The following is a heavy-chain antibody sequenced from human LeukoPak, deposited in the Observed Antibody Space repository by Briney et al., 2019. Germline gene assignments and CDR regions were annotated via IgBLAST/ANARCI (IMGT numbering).Heavy chain of an antibody. CDR2: INHSGGT. CDR3: ARGYSSGWSDAFDI. D-gene: IGHD6-19*01. CDR1: GGSFSGYY. Sequence: KPSETLSLTCAVYGGSFSGYYWTWIREPPGKGLEWIGEINHSGGTNYNPSLKGRVTISVDTSKNQFSLKLSSVTAADTAVYYCARGYSSGWSDAFDIWGQGTMVTVSS. J-gene: IGHJ3*02. V-gene: IGHV4-34*01.